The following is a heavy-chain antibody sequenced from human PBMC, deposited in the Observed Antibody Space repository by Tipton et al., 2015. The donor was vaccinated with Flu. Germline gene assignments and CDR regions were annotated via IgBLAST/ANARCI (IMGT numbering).Heavy chain of an antibody. CDR2: IYYSGST. V-gene: IGHV4-59*08. CDR3: ARLSRGSSAGMDV. J-gene: IGHJ6*02. Sequence: TLSLTCTVSGGSLSSYYWSWIRQPPGKGPEWIGYIYYSGSTNYNPSLKSRVTISVDTSKNQFSLKVNSVTAADTAVYYCARLSRGSSAGMDVWGQGTTVTVSS. CDR1: GGSLSSYY.